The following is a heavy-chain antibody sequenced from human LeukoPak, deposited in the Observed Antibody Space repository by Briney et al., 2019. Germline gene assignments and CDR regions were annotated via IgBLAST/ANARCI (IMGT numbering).Heavy chain of an antibody. CDR3: ARDGKRGVSFHFPFEY. CDR1: GFTFSSYG. V-gene: IGHV3-33*01. D-gene: IGHD3-10*01. CDR2: IRHDGSNK. Sequence: PGRSLRLSCAASGFTFSSYGMNWVRQAPGKGLEWVADIRHDGSNKYYADSVKGRFTISRDNSKNTLYLQMNSLRAEDTAVCYCARDGKRGVSFHFPFEYWGQGTLVTVSS. J-gene: IGHJ4*02.